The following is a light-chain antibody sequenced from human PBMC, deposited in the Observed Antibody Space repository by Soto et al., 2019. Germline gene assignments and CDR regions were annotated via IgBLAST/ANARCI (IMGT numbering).Light chain of an antibody. CDR2: DAS. CDR3: QQRSNWIT. J-gene: IGKJ5*01. V-gene: IGKV3-11*01. Sequence: EIVLTQSPATLSLSPGERATLSCRASQSVSSYLAWYQQKPGQAPRLLIYDASNRATGIPARFSGSGSGTDFTLTISSLEPEDFEVYYCQQRSNWITFGQGTRLEIK. CDR1: QSVSSY.